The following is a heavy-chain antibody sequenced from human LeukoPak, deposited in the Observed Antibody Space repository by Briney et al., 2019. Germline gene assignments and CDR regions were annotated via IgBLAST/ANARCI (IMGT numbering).Heavy chain of an antibody. Sequence: SETLSLTCTVSGGSISSYYWSWIRQPPEKGLEWIGYIYYSRTTNYNPSLKSRVTMSVDTSKNQFSLKLSSVTAADTAVYYCARVPYYASSPFWYFDLWGRGTLVTVSS. CDR2: IYYSRTT. CDR3: ARVPYYASSPFWYFDL. V-gene: IGHV4-59*08. CDR1: GGSISSYY. J-gene: IGHJ2*01. D-gene: IGHD2-2*01.